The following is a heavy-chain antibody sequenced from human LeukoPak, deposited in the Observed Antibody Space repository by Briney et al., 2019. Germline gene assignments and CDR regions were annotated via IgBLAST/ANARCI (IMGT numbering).Heavy chain of an antibody. CDR2: IHYSGNT. Sequence: PSETLSLNCTVSGGSISGTGYYWGWIRQPPGKGLEWIGSIHYSGNTDYNPSLKSRVGISVDKSKNQFYLNLNSVTAADTAVYYCARRRRDGHNPDAHYFDYWGQGALVTFSS. V-gene: IGHV4-39*07. J-gene: IGHJ4*02. CDR1: GGSISGTGYY. D-gene: IGHD5-24*01. CDR3: ARRRRDGHNPDAHYFDY.